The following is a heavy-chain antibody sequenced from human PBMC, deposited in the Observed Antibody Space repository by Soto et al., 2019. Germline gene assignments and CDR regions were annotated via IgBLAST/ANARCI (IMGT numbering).Heavy chain of an antibody. CDR2: IYYSGST. V-gene: IGHV4-59*08. CDR3: ARRRYWYFDL. CDR1: GGSISSYY. Sequence: SETLSLTCTVSGGSISSYYWSWIRQPPGKGLEWIGYIYYSGSTNYNPSLKSRVTISVDTSKNQFSLRLSSVTAADTAVYYCARRRYWYFDLRARRTLVTVSS. J-gene: IGHJ2*01.